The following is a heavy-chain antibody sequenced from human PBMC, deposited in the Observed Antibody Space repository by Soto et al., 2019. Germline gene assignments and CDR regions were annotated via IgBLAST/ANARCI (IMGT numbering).Heavy chain of an antibody. CDR2: IYYSGST. V-gene: IGHV4-30-4*01. CDR3: ASNSYAYTFYDD. J-gene: IGHJ4*02. CDR1: GGSISSGDYY. D-gene: IGHD5-18*01. Sequence: SETLSLTCTVSGGSISSGDYYWSWIRQPPGKGLEWIGYIYYSGSTYYNPSLKSRVTISVDTSKNQFSLKLSSMTAADTAVYYCASNSYAYTFYDDWGQGTRVTVSS.